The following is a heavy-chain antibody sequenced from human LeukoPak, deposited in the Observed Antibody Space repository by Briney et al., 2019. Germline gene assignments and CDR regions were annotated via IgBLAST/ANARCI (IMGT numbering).Heavy chain of an antibody. CDR2: ISAYNGNT. CDR3: ARDLGGYCSGGSCYLTFDY. Sequence: ASVKVSCKASGYTFTSYGISWVRQAPGQGLERMGWISAYNGNTNYAQKLQGRVTMTTDTSTSTAYMELRSLRSDDTAVYYCARDLGGYCSGGSCYLTFDYWGQGTLVTVSS. CDR1: GYTFTSYG. V-gene: IGHV1-18*01. D-gene: IGHD2-15*01. J-gene: IGHJ4*02.